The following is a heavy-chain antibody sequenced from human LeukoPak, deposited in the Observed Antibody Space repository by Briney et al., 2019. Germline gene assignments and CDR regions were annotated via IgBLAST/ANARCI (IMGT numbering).Heavy chain of an antibody. CDR3: ARDGTYYYDSSGYYLVNWFDS. J-gene: IGHJ5*01. V-gene: IGHV3-21*01. CDR2: ISSSSSYI. D-gene: IGHD3-22*01. Sequence: PGGSLRLSCAASGFTFSSYGMHWVRQAPGKGLEWVSSISSSSSYIYYADSVKGRFTISRDNAKNSLYLQMNSLRAEDTAVYYCARDGTYYYDSSGYYLVNWFDSWGQGTLVIVSS. CDR1: GFTFSSYG.